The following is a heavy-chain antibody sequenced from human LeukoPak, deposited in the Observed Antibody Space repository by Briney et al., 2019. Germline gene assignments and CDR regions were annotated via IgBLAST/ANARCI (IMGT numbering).Heavy chain of an antibody. CDR2: ISSSSSYI. CDR3: ARDGLIAAAGSDY. V-gene: IGHV3-21*01. J-gene: IGHJ4*02. D-gene: IGHD6-13*01. Sequence: GGSLRLSCAAPGFTFSSYSMNWVRQAPGKGLEWVSSISSSSSYIYYADSVKGRFTISRDNAKNSLYLQMNSLRAEDTAVYYCARDGLIAAAGSDYWGQGTLVTVSS. CDR1: GFTFSSYS.